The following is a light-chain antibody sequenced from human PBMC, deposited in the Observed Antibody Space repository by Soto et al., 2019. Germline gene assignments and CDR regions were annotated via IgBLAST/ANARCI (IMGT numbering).Light chain of an antibody. V-gene: IGLV2-14*01. J-gene: IGLJ1*01. CDR2: EVR. CDR1: SSDIGGYDY. CDR3: CSYTRTSNHYF. Sequence: QSFLTQPASVSGSPGQSITISCTGTSSDIGGYDYVSWYQQRLGKAPKLMIYEVRYRPSGVSNRFSGSKSGNTASLTISGLQAEDEAVYYCCSYTRTSNHYFFGSGTKVTVL.